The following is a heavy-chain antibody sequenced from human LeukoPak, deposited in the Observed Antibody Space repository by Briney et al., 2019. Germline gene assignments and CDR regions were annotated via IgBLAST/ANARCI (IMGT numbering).Heavy chain of an antibody. D-gene: IGHD6-25*01. Sequence: SETLSLTCTVSGGSISSYYWSWIRQPPGKGLEWIGYIYYSGSTNYNPSLKSRVTISVDTSKNQFSLKLSSVTAADTAVYYCARVSGWYYYMDVWGKGTTVTVSS. CDR2: IYYSGST. CDR1: GGSISSYY. V-gene: IGHV4-59*01. J-gene: IGHJ6*03. CDR3: ARVSGWYYYMDV.